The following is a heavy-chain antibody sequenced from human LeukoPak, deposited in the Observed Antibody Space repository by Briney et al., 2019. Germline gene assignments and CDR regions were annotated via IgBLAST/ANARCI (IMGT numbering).Heavy chain of an antibody. CDR3: ASHAVDTAMVTSNYYYYMDV. J-gene: IGHJ6*03. CDR1: GFTFDDYG. D-gene: IGHD5-18*01. CDR2: INWNGGST. V-gene: IGHV3-20*04. Sequence: GGSLRLSCAASGFTFDDYGMSWVRQAPGKGLEWVSGINWNGGSTGYADSVKGRFTISRDNAKNSLYLQMNSLRAEDTAVYYCASHAVDTAMVTSNYYYYMDVWGKGTTVTVSS.